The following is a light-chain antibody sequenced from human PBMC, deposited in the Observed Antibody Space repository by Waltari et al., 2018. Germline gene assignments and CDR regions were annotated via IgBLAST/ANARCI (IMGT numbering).Light chain of an antibody. Sequence: QSALTQPASVSGSPGQSITISCTGTSSDVGGYNYASWYQQHPGKAPKLMIYDVSNRPSGVSNRFSGSKSGNTASLTSSGLQAEDEADYYCSSYTSSSTLVFCGGIKLTVL. CDR1: SSDVGGYNY. V-gene: IGLV2-14*01. CDR2: DVS. CDR3: SSYTSSSTLV. J-gene: IGLJ2*01.